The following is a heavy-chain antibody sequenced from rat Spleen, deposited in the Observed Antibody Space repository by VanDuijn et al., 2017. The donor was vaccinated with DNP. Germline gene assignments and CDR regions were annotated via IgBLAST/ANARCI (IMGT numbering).Heavy chain of an antibody. CDR2: INKDSRII. Sequence: EVKLVESGGGLVQPGRSLKLSCAASGFNFNDYWMGWVRQAPGKGLEWIGEINKDSRIIKYSPSLKDKIKISRNNAQNTLYLQMSERGSKDTANYYCEREDKGVDAWGQGTSVTVSS. V-gene: IGHV4-2*01. CDR1: GFNFNDYW. CDR3: EREDKGVDA. D-gene: IGHD2-2*01. J-gene: IGHJ4*01.